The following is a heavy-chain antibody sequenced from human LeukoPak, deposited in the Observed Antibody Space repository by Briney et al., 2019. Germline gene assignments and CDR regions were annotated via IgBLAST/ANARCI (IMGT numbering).Heavy chain of an antibody. V-gene: IGHV4-61*02. D-gene: IGHD2-15*01. J-gene: IGHJ6*03. CDR2: IYTSGST. CDR1: GGSISSGSYY. CDR3: ARVVVVVAVTVYYYMDV. Sequence: SETLSLTCTVSGGSISSGSYYWSWIRQPAGKGLEWIGRIYTSGSTNYNPSLKSRVTISVDTSKNQFSLKLSSVTAGDTAVYYCARVVVVVAVTVYYYMDVWGKGTTVTISS.